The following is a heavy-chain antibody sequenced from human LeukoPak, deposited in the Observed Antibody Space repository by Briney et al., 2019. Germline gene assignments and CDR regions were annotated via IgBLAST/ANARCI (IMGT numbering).Heavy chain of an antibody. Sequence: PSETLSLTCAVYGGSFIGYYWSWIRQPPGKGLEWIGEINHSGSTNYNPSLKSRVTISVDTSKNQFSLKLSSVTAADTAVYYCARARRYGSGSYRYWGQGTLVTVSS. CDR1: GGSFIGYY. CDR2: INHSGST. D-gene: IGHD3-10*01. V-gene: IGHV4-34*01. CDR3: ARARRYGSGSYRY. J-gene: IGHJ4*02.